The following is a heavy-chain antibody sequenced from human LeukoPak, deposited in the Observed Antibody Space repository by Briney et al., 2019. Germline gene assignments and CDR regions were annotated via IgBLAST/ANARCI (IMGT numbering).Heavy chain of an antibody. CDR3: TPVVGIPGTTDRDY. CDR2: IKSKTDGGTT. J-gene: IGHJ4*02. Sequence: AGGSLRLSCAASGFSFSNAWMSWVRQAPGKGLEWVGRIKSKTDGGTTDYGAPVKGRFTISRDDSNNTLYLQMNSLRTEDTAVYYCTPVVGIPGTTDRDYWGQGSLVTVSS. V-gene: IGHV3-15*01. CDR1: GFSFSNAW. D-gene: IGHD1-20*01.